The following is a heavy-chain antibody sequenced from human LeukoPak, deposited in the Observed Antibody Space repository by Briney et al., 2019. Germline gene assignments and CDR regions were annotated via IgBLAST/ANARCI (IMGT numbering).Heavy chain of an antibody. V-gene: IGHV3-23*01. CDR3: ARTGDGGHAFDI. Sequence: GGSLRLSCAASGFTFSSYAMSWVRQAPGKGLEWVSAISGSGGSTYYADSVKGRFTISRDNAKNSLYLQMNSLRAEDTAVYYCARTGDGGHAFDIWGQGTMVTVSS. J-gene: IGHJ3*02. CDR2: ISGSGGST. D-gene: IGHD7-27*01. CDR1: GFTFSSYA.